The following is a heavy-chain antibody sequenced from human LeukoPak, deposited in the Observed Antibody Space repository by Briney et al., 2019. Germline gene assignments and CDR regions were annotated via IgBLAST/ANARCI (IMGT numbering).Heavy chain of an antibody. Sequence: SETLSLTCAVSGGSISNNNYYWGWIRHPPGKGLEWIGSIYYSGSAHYNPSLKSRVTISVDTSKNQISLKLSSVTAADTAVYYCARRLVIIPTLDHWGQGTLVTVSS. CDR2: IYYSGSA. V-gene: IGHV4-39*01. J-gene: IGHJ4*02. CDR3: ARRLVIIPTLDH. CDR1: GGSISNNNYY. D-gene: IGHD3-22*01.